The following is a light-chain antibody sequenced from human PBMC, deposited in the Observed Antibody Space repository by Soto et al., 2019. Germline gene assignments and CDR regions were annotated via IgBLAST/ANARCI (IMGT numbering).Light chain of an antibody. Sequence: IQMSQSLSTLSGSVGDRVTITCRASQVIRNDLGWYQQKPGKAPKLLIYAASSLQSWVPSRFSGSGSGTDFTLTISSLQPEDFATYYCLQDYNYPITFGQGTRLEI. CDR2: AAS. V-gene: IGKV1-6*01. CDR3: LQDYNYPIT. CDR1: QVIRND. J-gene: IGKJ5*01.